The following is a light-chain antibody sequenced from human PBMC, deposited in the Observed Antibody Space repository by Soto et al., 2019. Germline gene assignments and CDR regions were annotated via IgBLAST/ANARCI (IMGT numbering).Light chain of an antibody. CDR1: SSDIGAYNH. CDR3: ISYTVSRSYV. CDR2: SVS. V-gene: IGLV2-14*01. J-gene: IGLJ1*01. Sequence: QSALTQPASVSGSPGQSITISCSGSSSDIGAYNHVAWFQQFPGKTPKLVIYSVSDRPSGVSYRFSGSKSGNTASVTISGLQADDEADYYCISYTVSRSYVFGTGTKLTVL.